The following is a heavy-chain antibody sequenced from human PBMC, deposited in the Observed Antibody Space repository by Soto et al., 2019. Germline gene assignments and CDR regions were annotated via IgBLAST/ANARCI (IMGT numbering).Heavy chain of an antibody. D-gene: IGHD2-2*01. CDR3: AKDLSASHHDPDFDY. J-gene: IGHJ4*02. CDR1: GFTFSSYG. V-gene: IGHV3-30*18. CDR2: ISYDGSNK. Sequence: GGSLRLSCAASGFTFSSYGMHWVRQAPGKGLEWVAVISYDGSNKYYADSVKGRFTISRDNSKNTLYLQMNSLRAEDTAVYYCAKDLSASHHDPDFDYWGQGTLVTVSS.